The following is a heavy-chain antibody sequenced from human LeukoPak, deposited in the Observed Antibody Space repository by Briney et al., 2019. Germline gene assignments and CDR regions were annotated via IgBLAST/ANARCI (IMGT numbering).Heavy chain of an antibody. D-gene: IGHD2-21*01. CDR1: GFTFSAFA. Sequence: GGSLRLSCAASGFTFSAFAMHWVRQAPGKGLEWGAVIWADGSDEYYGESVKGRFTISRSNSRDTLYLQMNDLRAEDTALYYCARESGAGGDFDHWGQGTLVTVSS. J-gene: IGHJ4*02. CDR3: ARESGAGGDFDH. V-gene: IGHV3-33*01. CDR2: IWADGSDE.